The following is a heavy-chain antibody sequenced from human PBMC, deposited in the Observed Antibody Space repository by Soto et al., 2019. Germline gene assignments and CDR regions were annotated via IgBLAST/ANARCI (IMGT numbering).Heavy chain of an antibody. CDR2: IYYRGNV. Sequence: PSETLSLTCSVSGGSISNINYHWGWIRQPPGKGLEWIGSIYYRGNVYYNPSLRSRITISVDTSKNQFSLDLSSVTAADTAVYFCARLREGSPADFWGQGTLVTV. CDR1: GGSISNINYH. J-gene: IGHJ4*02. CDR3: ARLREGSPADF. V-gene: IGHV4-39*01. D-gene: IGHD1-26*01.